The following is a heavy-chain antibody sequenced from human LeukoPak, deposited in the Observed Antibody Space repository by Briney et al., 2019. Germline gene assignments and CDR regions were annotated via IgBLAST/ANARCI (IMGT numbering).Heavy chain of an antibody. CDR1: GFTFSDYY. CDR3: GRDPPLQPFAGGGGGGGFDY. J-gene: IGHJ4*02. V-gene: IGHV3-11*01. CDR2: ISSSGSTI. Sequence: GGSLRLSCAASGFTFSDYYMSWIRQAPGKGLEWVSYISSSGSTIYYADSVKGRFTISRDNAKNSLYLQMNSLRAEDTAVYYCGRDPPLQPFAGGGGGGGFDYWGQGTLVTVSS. D-gene: IGHD3-16*01.